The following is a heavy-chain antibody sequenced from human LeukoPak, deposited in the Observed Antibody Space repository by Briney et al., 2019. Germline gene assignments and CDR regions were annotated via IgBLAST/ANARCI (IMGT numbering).Heavy chain of an antibody. CDR3: AKDIGWKVRGVIGY. CDR2: ISWNSGSI. CDR1: GFTFDDYA. D-gene: IGHD3-10*01. V-gene: IGHV3-9*01. J-gene: IGHJ4*02. Sequence: PGRSLRLSCAASGFTFDDYAMHWVRQAPGKGLEWVSGISWNSGSIGYADSVKGRFTISRDNAKNSLYLQMNSLRAEDTALYYCAKDIGWKVRGVIGYWGQGTLVTVSS.